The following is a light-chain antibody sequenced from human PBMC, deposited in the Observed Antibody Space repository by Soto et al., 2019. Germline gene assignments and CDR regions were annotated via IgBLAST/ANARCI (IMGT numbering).Light chain of an antibody. CDR1: QSVLYSSNNKNY. V-gene: IGKV4-1*01. CDR3: QQYYSTPWT. CDR2: WAS. Sequence: DLVMTQSPDSLAVSLCQSSTINCKSSQSVLYSSNNKNYLAWYQQKPGQPPKLLIYWASTRESGVPDRFSGSGSGTDFTLTISSLQAEDVAVYYCQQYYSTPWTFGQGTKVDIK. J-gene: IGKJ1*01.